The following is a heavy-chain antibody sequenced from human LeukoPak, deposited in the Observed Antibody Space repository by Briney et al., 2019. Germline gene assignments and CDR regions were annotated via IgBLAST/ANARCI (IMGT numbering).Heavy chain of an antibody. V-gene: IGHV3-66*01. CDR1: GFTVSSNY. J-gene: IGHJ4*02. Sequence: QTGGSLRLSCAASGFTVSSNYMSWVRQAPGKGLDWVSVIYSGGSTYYADSVKGRFTISRDNSKNTLYLQMNSLRAEDTAVYYCARGHDYDSSVAYWGQGTLVTVSS. CDR3: ARGHDYDSSVAY. CDR2: IYSGGST. D-gene: IGHD3-22*01.